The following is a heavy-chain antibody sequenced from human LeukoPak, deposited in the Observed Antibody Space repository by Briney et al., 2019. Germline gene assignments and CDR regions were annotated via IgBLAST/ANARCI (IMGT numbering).Heavy chain of an antibody. Sequence: GGSLRLSCAASGFTFSSYSMSWVRQAPGKGLEWVSAISGSGGSTYYADSVKGRFTISRDNSKNTLYLQMNSLRAEDTAVYYCAKSRPEVSEFVVVPAATDYYYYYGMDVWGQGTTVTVSS. J-gene: IGHJ6*02. CDR1: GFTFSSYS. V-gene: IGHV3-23*01. D-gene: IGHD2-2*01. CDR2: ISGSGGST. CDR3: AKSRPEVSEFVVVPAATDYYYYYGMDV.